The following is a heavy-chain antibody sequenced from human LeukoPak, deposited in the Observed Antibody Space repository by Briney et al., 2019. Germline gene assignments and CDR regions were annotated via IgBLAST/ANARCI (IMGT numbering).Heavy chain of an antibody. Sequence: SETLSLTCTVSGGSISSYYWSWIRQPPGKGLEWIGYIYYSGSTNYNPSLKSRVTISVDTSKNQFSLKLSSVTAADTAVYYCARHPLPLLVGGMDVWGQGTTVTVSS. J-gene: IGHJ6*02. CDR2: IYYSGST. CDR3: ARHPLPLLVGGMDV. V-gene: IGHV4-59*08. D-gene: IGHD2-8*02. CDR1: GGSISSYY.